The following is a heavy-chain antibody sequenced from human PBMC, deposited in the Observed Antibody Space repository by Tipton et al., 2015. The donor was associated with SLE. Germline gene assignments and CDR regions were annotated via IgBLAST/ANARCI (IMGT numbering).Heavy chain of an antibody. Sequence: TLSLTCPVSGGSISSGSYYWSWIRQPPGKGLEWIGYIYTSGSTNYNPSLKSRVTMSVDTSKNQFSLKLSSVTAADTAAYYCARGGYYDSTVEDYWGQGTLVTVSS. CDR3: ARGGYYDSTVEDY. CDR1: GGSISSGSYY. D-gene: IGHD3-3*01. J-gene: IGHJ4*02. CDR2: IYTSGST. V-gene: IGHV4-61*01.